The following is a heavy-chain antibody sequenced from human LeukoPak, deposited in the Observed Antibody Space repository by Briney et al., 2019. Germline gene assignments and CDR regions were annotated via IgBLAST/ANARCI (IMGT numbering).Heavy chain of an antibody. D-gene: IGHD3-3*01. V-gene: IGHV3-21*01. Sequence: SGGSLRLSCAASGFTFSSYSVNWVRQAPGKGLEWVSSISSSSSYIYYADSVKGRFTISRDNAKNSLYLQMNSLRAEDTAVYYCARDGDYDFWSGAYYYYMDVWGKGTTVTVSS. CDR1: GFTFSSYS. J-gene: IGHJ6*03. CDR3: ARDGDYDFWSGAYYYYMDV. CDR2: ISSSSSYI.